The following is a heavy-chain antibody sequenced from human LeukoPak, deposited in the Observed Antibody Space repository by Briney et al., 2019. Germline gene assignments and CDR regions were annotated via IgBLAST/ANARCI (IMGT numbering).Heavy chain of an antibody. J-gene: IGHJ4*02. Sequence: GASVKVSCKASGYTFTNYGISWVRHAPGQGLEWMGWISAYNGNTHYAQKFQGRVTMTTDTSTSTAYMELRSLRSDDMAVYYCARGRSHGDGSGSYYDYFDYWSQGTLVTVSS. D-gene: IGHD3-10*01. CDR3: ARGRSHGDGSGSYYDYFDY. CDR1: GYTFTNYG. V-gene: IGHV1-18*03. CDR2: ISAYNGNT.